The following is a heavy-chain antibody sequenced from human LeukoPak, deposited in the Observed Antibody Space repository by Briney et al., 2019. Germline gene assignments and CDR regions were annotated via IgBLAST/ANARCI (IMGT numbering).Heavy chain of an antibody. CDR1: GYSISSGYY. CDR2: MYHSGNT. J-gene: IGHJ4*02. Sequence: PSETLSLTCTVSGYSISSGYYWGWIRQPPGKGLEWIGSMYHSGNTYYNPSLKSRVTISIDTSKNQFSLELSSVTAADTAGYYFARNWNSDPNYRGQGTLVTVSS. D-gene: IGHD1/OR15-1a*01. CDR3: ARNWNSDPNY. V-gene: IGHV4-38-2*02.